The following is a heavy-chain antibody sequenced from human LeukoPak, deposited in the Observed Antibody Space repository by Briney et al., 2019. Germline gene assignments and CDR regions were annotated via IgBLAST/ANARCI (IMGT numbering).Heavy chain of an antibody. J-gene: IGHJ4*02. CDR1: GFTFSNSW. CDR2: IYSGGST. CDR3: AREPLYCSSTSCHKGDYFDY. V-gene: IGHV3-53*01. Sequence: PGGSLRLSCAASGFTFSNSWMSWVRQAPGKGLEWVSVIYSGGSTYYADSVKGRFTISRDNSKNTLYLQMNSLRAEDTAVYYCAREPLYCSSTSCHKGDYFDYWGQGTLVTVSS. D-gene: IGHD2-2*01.